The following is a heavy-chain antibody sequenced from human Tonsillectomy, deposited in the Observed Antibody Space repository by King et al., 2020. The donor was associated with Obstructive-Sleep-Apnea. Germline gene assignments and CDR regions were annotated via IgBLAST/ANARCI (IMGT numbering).Heavy chain of an antibody. V-gene: IGHV4-39*07. CDR3: ARDEERYYDSSGLSAFDI. D-gene: IGHD3-22*01. CDR2: IYYSGST. Sequence: QLQESGPGLVKPSETLSLTCTVSGGSISSSSYYWGWIRQPPGKGLEWIGSIYYSGSTYYNPSLKSRVTISVDTSKNQFSLKLSSVTAADTAVYYCARDEERYYDSSGLSAFDIWGQGTMVTVSS. J-gene: IGHJ3*02. CDR1: GGSISSSSYY.